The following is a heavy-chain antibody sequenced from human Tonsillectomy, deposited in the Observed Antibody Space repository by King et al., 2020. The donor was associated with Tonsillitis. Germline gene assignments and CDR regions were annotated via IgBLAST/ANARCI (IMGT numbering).Heavy chain of an antibody. CDR3: ASLGDSSGYYDY. D-gene: IGHD3-22*01. J-gene: IGHJ4*02. CDR2: IYHSGST. CDR1: CGSISSSNW. Sequence: VQLQESGPGLVKPSGTLSLTCAVSCGSISSSNWWSWVRQPPGKGLGWSGEIYHSGSTNYNPSLKSRGTISVTKSKNQFSRKLSPVTAADTAVYYCASLGDSSGYYDYWGQGTLVTVSS. V-gene: IGHV4-4*02.